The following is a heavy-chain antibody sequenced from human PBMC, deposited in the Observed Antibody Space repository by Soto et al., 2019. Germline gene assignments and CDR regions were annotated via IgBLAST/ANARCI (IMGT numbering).Heavy chain of an antibody. V-gene: IGHV4-39*01. Sequence: SETLSLTCTVSGGSISSGSYYWGWIRQPPGKGLEWIGSRSYSGSTYYNPSLKSRVTISVDTSKNQFSLKVTPVTAADTAVYYCVRPDYYDRSTWGQGTLVTVSS. D-gene: IGHD3-22*01. J-gene: IGHJ4*02. CDR2: RSYSGST. CDR3: VRPDYYDRST. CDR1: GGSISSGSYY.